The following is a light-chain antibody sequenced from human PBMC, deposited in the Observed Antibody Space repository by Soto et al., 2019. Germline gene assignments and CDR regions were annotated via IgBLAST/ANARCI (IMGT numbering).Light chain of an antibody. V-gene: IGKV3-15*01. Sequence: EIVMTQSPATLSVSPGERVSLSCRASQSVSSNLAWYQQKPGQAPRVLIYGASTRATGIPARFSGSGSGTESTLIVSSRQSEDFAIYYCQQYNKWPLTFAGGTKVEIQ. CDR1: QSVSSN. CDR3: QQYNKWPLT. J-gene: IGKJ4*01. CDR2: GAS.